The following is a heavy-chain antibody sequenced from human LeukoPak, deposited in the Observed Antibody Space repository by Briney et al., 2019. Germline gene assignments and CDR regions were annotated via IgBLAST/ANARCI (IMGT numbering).Heavy chain of an antibody. D-gene: IGHD3-10*01. Sequence: GGSLRLSCAASGFTFSSYGMHWVRQAPGKGLEWVAFARCDGSNKYYADSVKGRFAISRDNSQNTLYLQMNSLRAEDTAVYYCAKHRYYYGSGSPNYFDYWGQGTLVTVSS. J-gene: IGHJ4*02. V-gene: IGHV3-30*02. CDR2: ARCDGSNK. CDR1: GFTFSSYG. CDR3: AKHRYYYGSGSPNYFDY.